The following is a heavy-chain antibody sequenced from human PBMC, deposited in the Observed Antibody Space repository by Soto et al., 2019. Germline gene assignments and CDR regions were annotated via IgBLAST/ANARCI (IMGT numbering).Heavy chain of an antibody. CDR1: GFIVSNFG. Sequence: RRLSCTASGFIVSNFGMHWVRQAPGKGLEGVAGVWYDGSNGVSAESVKGRFTISRDNSKNTLYLQMTSLRAEDTAVYYCARDRRTARESAMDVWGQGTTVTVSS. CDR3: ARDRRTARESAMDV. J-gene: IGHJ6*02. V-gene: IGHV3-33*01. CDR2: VWYDGSNG. D-gene: IGHD6-6*01.